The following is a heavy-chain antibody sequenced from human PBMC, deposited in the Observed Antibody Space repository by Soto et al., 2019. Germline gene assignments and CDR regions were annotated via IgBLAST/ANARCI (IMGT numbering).Heavy chain of an antibody. J-gene: IGHJ4*02. CDR2: IYYSGST. CDR3: ARSRGSYRYPDY. V-gene: IGHV4-30-4*01. Sequence: QVQLQESGPGLVKPSQTLSLTCTVSGGSISSGDYYWSWIRQPPGKGLEWIGYIYYSGSTYYNPSLQSRXXLXVVXSKNQVSLKLSSVTAADTAVYYCARSRGSYRYPDYWGQGTLVTVSS. D-gene: IGHD3-16*02. CDR1: GGSISSGDYY.